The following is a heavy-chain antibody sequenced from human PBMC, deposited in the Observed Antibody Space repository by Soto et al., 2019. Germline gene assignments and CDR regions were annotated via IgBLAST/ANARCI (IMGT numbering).Heavy chain of an antibody. V-gene: IGHV4-4*09. CDR1: GFTFSSYS. CDR2: ISSSSST. D-gene: IGHD3-3*01. CDR3: ASYDFWSGYYMA. J-gene: IGHJ5*02. Sequence: GALRLSCAASGFTFSSYSMNWVGQAPGKGLEWVSYISSSSSTNYNPSLKSRVTIPVDTSKNQFSLKLSSVTAADTAVYYCASYDFWSGYYMAWGQGTLVTVSS.